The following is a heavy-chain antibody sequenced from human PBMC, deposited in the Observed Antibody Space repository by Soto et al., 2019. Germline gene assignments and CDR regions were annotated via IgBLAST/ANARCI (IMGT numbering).Heavy chain of an antibody. J-gene: IGHJ4*02. CDR1: GFTFSSYD. CDR3: ATKIVAATSDY. Sequence: HVQLVESGGAVVQPGRSLRLSCAASGFTFSSYDMHWVRQAPGKGLEWVAVISYDGSNKYYADSVKGRFTISGDNSKNTLYLQMNSLRTEDTAVYYCATKIVAATSDYWGQGTLVTVSS. CDR2: ISYDGSNK. V-gene: IGHV3-30*03. D-gene: IGHD2-15*01.